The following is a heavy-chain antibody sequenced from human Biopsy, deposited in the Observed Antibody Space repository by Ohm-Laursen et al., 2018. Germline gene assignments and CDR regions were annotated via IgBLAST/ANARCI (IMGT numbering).Heavy chain of an antibody. V-gene: IGHV3-66*01. CDR1: GFTVSSNY. D-gene: IGHD2-8*01. Sequence: GSLRLSCAASGFTVSSNYMSWVRQAPGKGLEWVSVIYSGGSTYYADSVKGRFTISRDNSKDTLYLQLNGLRGEDTAVYYCAKCMTGGSNYYFHHCGQGTLVTVSS. CDR3: AKCMTGGSNYYFHH. CDR2: IYSGGST. J-gene: IGHJ4*02.